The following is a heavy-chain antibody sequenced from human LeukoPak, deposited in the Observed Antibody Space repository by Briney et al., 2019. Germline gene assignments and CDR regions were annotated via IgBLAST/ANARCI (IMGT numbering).Heavy chain of an antibody. J-gene: IGHJ4*02. CDR1: GFTFSSYA. V-gene: IGHV3-23*01. CDR3: AKGGSYSDSSDYYFRFDS. D-gene: IGHD3-22*01. Sequence: GGSLRLSCAASGFTFSSYAMSWVRQAPGKGLEWVSAISASGYSTYYADSVKGRFTISRDNSKKTLYLQMNSLRAEDTAVYYCAKGGSYSDSSDYYFRFDSWGQGTLVTVSS. CDR2: ISASGYST.